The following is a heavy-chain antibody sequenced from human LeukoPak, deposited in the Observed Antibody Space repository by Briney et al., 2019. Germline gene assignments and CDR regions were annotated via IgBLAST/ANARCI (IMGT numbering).Heavy chain of an antibody. CDR3: ARPRRAYYYYGMDV. Sequence: GASVKVSCTASGYTFTSYDINWVRQATGQGLEWMGWMNPNSGNTGYAQKFQGRVTMTRNTSISTAYMELSSLRSEDTAVYYCARPRRAYYYYGMDVWGQGTTVTVSS. J-gene: IGHJ6*02. V-gene: IGHV1-8*01. CDR1: GYTFTSYD. CDR2: MNPNSGNT.